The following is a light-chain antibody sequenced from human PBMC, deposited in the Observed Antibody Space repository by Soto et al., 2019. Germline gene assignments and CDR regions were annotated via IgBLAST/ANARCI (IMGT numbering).Light chain of an antibody. Sequence: EIVLTQSPATLSLSPGERATLSCRASQSVSSYLAWYQQKPGQAPRLLIYDASNRATGLPARFSGSRSGTYSALTISILEPEDFAVYYCQQRSTEVTFGQGTKLEIK. CDR1: QSVSSY. J-gene: IGKJ2*01. CDR2: DAS. V-gene: IGKV3-11*01. CDR3: QQRSTEVT.